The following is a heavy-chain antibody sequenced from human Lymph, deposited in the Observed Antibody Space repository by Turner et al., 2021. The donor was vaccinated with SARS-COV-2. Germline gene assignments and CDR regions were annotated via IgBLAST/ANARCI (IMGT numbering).Heavy chain of an antibody. V-gene: IGHV1-8*02. CDR3: ARGRYSGGGMDV. D-gene: IGHD1-26*01. CDR2: MNPNSGNT. Sequence: QVQLVQSGAEVKKPGASVKVSCKAPGYTFTSYDINWVRQATGQGLAWMGWMNPNSGNTGYAQKFKGRVTMTRNTSISTAYMELSSLRSEDTAVYYCARGRYSGGGMDVWGQGTTVTVSS. CDR1: GYTFTSYD. J-gene: IGHJ6*02.